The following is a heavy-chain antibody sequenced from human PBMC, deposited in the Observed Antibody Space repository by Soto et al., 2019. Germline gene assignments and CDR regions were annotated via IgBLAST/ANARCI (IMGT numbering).Heavy chain of an antibody. Sequence: EVQLVESGGGLVQPGGSLKLSCAASGFTFSGSAMHWVRQASGKGLEWVGRIRSKANSYATAYAASVKGRFTISRDDSKNTAYLQMNSLKTEDKAVYYCTMGGSYWGWGQGTLVTVSS. J-gene: IGHJ4*02. D-gene: IGHD1-26*01. V-gene: IGHV3-73*02. CDR1: GFTFSGSA. CDR3: TMGGSYWG. CDR2: IRSKANSYAT.